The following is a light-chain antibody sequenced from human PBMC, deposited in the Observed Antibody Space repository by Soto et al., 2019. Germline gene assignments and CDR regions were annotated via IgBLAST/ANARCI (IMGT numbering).Light chain of an antibody. CDR3: QQSSNWPPGVT. V-gene: IGKV3-11*01. CDR1: QSVSGY. CDR2: DAS. Sequence: EIVLTQSPAILSLSPGERATLSCRASQSVSGYLAWYQQKPGQAPRLLIYDASNRATDIPATFSGSGSGTDLTLTISSLELEDFAIEYCQQSSNWPPGVTFGPGTKVDIK. J-gene: IGKJ3*01.